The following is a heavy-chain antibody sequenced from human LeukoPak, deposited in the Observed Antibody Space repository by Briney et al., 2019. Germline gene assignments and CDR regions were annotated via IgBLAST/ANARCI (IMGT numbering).Heavy chain of an antibody. D-gene: IGHD3-3*01. CDR1: GFTFSSYS. CDR3: ARGRDFWSGYYIRRYYYYGMDV. Sequence: GGSLSLSCAASGFTFSSYSMNWVRQAPGKGLEWVSYISSSSSTIYYADSVKGRFTISRDNAKNSLYLQMNSLRDEDTAVYYCARGRDFWSGYYIRRYYYYGMDVWGQGTTVTVSS. V-gene: IGHV3-48*02. J-gene: IGHJ6*02. CDR2: ISSSSSTI.